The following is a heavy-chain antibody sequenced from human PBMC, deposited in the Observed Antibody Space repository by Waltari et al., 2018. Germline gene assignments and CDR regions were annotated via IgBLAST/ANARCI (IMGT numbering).Heavy chain of an antibody. J-gene: IGHJ5*02. CDR2: FDPEDGET. Sequence: QVQLVQSGAEVKKPGASVKVSCKVSGYTLTELSMHWVRQAPGKGLEWMGGFDPEDGETIYAQKFQGRVTMTEDTSTDTAYMELSSLRSEDTAVYYCATGPGTLAAAGTYNWFDPWGQGTLVTVSS. V-gene: IGHV1-24*01. CDR3: ATGPGTLAAAGTYNWFDP. D-gene: IGHD6-13*01. CDR1: GYTLTELS.